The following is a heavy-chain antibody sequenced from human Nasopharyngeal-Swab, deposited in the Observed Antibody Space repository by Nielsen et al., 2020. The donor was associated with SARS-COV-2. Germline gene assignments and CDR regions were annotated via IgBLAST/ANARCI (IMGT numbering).Heavy chain of an antibody. CDR3: ASHDYGVNGEYYYMDV. Sequence: IREDRGTGLEWIGYIYYSGSTNYNPSLKSRVTISVDTSKNQFSLKLSSVTAADTAVYYCASHDYGVNGEYYYMDVWGKGTTVTGSS. J-gene: IGHJ6*03. CDR2: IYYSGST. D-gene: IGHD4-17*01. V-gene: IGHV4-59*13.